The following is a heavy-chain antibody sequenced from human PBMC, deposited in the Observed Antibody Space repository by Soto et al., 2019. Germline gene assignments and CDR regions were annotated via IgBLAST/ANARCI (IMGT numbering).Heavy chain of an antibody. CDR1: GFTFNYYA. J-gene: IGHJ5*02. D-gene: IGHD2-2*01. Sequence: QVQLVESGGGVVQPGRSLRLSCAASGFTFNYYAMHWVRQAPGKGLEWVAVISYDGFNKYYADSVKGRFTISRDNVKNMVSMKKNSLRAEERAFFFWGKGGSTCFSGGGWNWFHPWGPGTLVPLSS. CDR3: GKGGSTCFSGGGWNWFHP. CDR2: ISYDGFNK. V-gene: IGHV3-30*18.